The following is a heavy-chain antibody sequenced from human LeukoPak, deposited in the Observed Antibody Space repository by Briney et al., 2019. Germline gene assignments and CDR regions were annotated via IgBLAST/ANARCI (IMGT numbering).Heavy chain of an antibody. V-gene: IGHV4-59*01. CDR2: IYYSGST. Sequence: PSETLSLTCTVSGGSISSYYWSWIRQPPGKGLEWIGYIYYSGSTNCNPSLKSRVTISVDTSKNQFSLKLSSVTAADTAVYYCARWSGSYSDYYYYYGMDVWGRGTTVTVSS. CDR1: GGSISSYY. J-gene: IGHJ6*02. CDR3: ARWSGSYSDYYYYYGMDV. D-gene: IGHD1-26*01.